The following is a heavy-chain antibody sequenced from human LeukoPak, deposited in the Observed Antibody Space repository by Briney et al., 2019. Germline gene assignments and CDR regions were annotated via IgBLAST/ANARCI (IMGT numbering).Heavy chain of an antibody. D-gene: IGHD6-13*01. CDR2: ISSSSSTI. V-gene: IGHV3-48*01. J-gene: IGHJ4*02. CDR1: GFTFSSYS. Sequence: GGSLRLSCAASGFTFSSYSMNWVRQAPGKGLEWVSYISSSSSTIYYADSVKGRFTISRDNAKNSLYLQMNSLRAEDTAVYYCAKDVRGYSSSWYVFDYWGQGTLVTVSS. CDR3: AKDVRGYSSSWYVFDY.